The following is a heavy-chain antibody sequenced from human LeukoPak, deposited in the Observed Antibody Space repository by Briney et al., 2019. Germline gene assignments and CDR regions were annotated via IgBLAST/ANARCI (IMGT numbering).Heavy chain of an antibody. CDR1: GGSISSYY. V-gene: IGHV4-59*01. Sequence: SETLSLTCTVSGGSISSYYWSWIRQPPGKGLEWIGYIYYSGSTNYNPSLKSRVTISVDTSKNQFSLKLSSVTAADTAVYYCARDNYGDYDYWGQGSLVTVSS. CDR3: ARDNYGDYDY. CDR2: IYYSGST. D-gene: IGHD4-17*01. J-gene: IGHJ4*02.